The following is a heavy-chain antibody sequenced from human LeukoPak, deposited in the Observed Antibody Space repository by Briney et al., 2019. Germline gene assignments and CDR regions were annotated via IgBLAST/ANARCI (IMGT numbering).Heavy chain of an antibody. CDR2: ISSSSSYI. J-gene: IGHJ4*02. D-gene: IGHD5-12*01. Sequence: PGGSLRLSCEASGFTFSSYNMNWVRQAPGKGLEWVSSISSSSSYIYYADSVRGRFTISRDNAKNSLYLQMNSLRAEDTAVYYCARGPSGYHNTGGQGTLVTVSS. V-gene: IGHV3-21*01. CDR3: ARGPSGYHNT. CDR1: GFTFSSYN.